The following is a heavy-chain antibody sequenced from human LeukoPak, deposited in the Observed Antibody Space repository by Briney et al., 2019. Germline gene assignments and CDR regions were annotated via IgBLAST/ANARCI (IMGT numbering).Heavy chain of an antibody. D-gene: IGHD6-6*01. Sequence: TSETLSLTCAVYGGSFSGYYWSWIRQPPGKGLEWIGEINHSGSTNYNPSLKSRVTISVDTSKNQFSLKLSSVTAADTAVYYCARGRIAARRHYYYYMDVWGKGTTVTVSS. CDR3: ARGRIAARRHYYYYMDV. J-gene: IGHJ6*03. CDR1: GGSFSGYY. V-gene: IGHV4-34*01. CDR2: INHSGST.